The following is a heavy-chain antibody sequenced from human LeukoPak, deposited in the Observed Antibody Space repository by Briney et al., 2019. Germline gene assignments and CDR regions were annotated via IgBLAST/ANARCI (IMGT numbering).Heavy chain of an antibody. D-gene: IGHD6-13*01. Sequence: GGSLRLSCAASGFTFSSYGMHWVRQAPGKGREWVAGISYDGSNKYYADSVKGRFTISRDNSKNALYLQMNSLRAEDTAVYYCAKDGALAAGNYYYYYMDVWGKGTTVTVSS. J-gene: IGHJ6*03. V-gene: IGHV3-30*18. CDR3: AKDGALAAGNYYYYYMDV. CDR2: ISYDGSNK. CDR1: GFTFSSYG.